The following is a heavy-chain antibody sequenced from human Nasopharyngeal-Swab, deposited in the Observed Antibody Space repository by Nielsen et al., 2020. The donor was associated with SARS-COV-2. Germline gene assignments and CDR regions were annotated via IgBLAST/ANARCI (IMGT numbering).Heavy chain of an antibody. CDR2: IYYSGST. CDR1: GGSISSYY. CDR3: AGEGRITMVRGVITKTNWFDP. Sequence: SETLSLTCTVSGGSISSYYWNWIRQPPGKGLEWIGYIYYSGSTNYNPSLKSRVTISVDTSKNQFSLKLSSVTAADTAVYYCAGEGRITMVRGVITKTNWFDPWGRGTLVTVSS. J-gene: IGHJ5*02. V-gene: IGHV4-59*01. D-gene: IGHD3-10*01.